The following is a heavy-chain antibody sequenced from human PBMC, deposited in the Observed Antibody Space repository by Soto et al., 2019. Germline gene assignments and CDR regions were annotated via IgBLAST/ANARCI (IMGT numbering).Heavy chain of an antibody. V-gene: IGHV3-66*01. D-gene: IGHD2-21*02. Sequence: EVQLVESGGGLVQPGGSLRLSCVASGFTVSSNYMRWVRQAPGKGLVWVSVIFSGGSTNYAGSVKGRFTISRDNSKNTLYLQMNSLRAEDTAVYYCATRVTAGNWGQGTLVTVSS. J-gene: IGHJ4*02. CDR3: ATRVTAGN. CDR1: GFTVSSNY. CDR2: IFSGGST.